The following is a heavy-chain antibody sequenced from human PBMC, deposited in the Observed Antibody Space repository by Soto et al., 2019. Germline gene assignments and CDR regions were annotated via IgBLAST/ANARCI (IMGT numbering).Heavy chain of an antibody. CDR1: GFTFSGSA. Sequence: GGSLRLSCAASGFTFSGSAMHWVRQASGKGLEWVGRIRSKANSYATAYAASVKGRFTISRDDSKNTAYLQMNSLKTEETAVYYCTRPPAYRREYSGYGYWGQGTLVTVSS. CDR3: TRPPAYRREYSGYGY. V-gene: IGHV3-73*01. CDR2: IRSKANSYAT. D-gene: IGHD5-12*01. J-gene: IGHJ4*02.